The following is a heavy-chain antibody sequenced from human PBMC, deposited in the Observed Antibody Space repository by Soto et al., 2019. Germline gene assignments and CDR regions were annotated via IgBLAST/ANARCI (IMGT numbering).Heavy chain of an antibody. Sequence: PVWALRLSCASSLFTFSDYYRGWILQAPGKWLEMVSYISSSGSSIYYADSVKGRFTISRDNAKNSLYLQMNSLRAEDTAVYYCARYVTTGAFDIWGQGTMVTVSS. CDR2: ISSSGSSI. D-gene: IGHD4-17*01. CDR1: LFTFSDYY. CDR3: ARYVTTGAFDI. V-gene: IGHV3-11*01. J-gene: IGHJ3*02.